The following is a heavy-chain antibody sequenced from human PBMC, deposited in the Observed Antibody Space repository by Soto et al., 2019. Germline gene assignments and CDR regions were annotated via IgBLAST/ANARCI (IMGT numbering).Heavy chain of an antibody. D-gene: IGHD3-22*01. CDR3: AKEDNYYDSSGYYLEYFHH. Sequence: PGGSLRLSCAASGFTFSSYSMNWVRQAPGKGLEWVSSISSSSSYIYYADSVKGRFTISRDNAKNSLYLQMNSLRAEDTAVYYCAKEDNYYDSSGYYLEYFHHWGQGTLVTVSS. J-gene: IGHJ1*01. CDR1: GFTFSSYS. V-gene: IGHV3-21*01. CDR2: ISSSSSYI.